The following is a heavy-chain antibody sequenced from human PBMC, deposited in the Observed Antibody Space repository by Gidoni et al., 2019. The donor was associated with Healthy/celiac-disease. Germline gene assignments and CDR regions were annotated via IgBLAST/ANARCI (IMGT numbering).Heavy chain of an antibody. V-gene: IGHV3-23*01. CDR3: AKVRAPPLLLENDKDAFDI. J-gene: IGHJ3*02. CDR2: ISGSGGST. CDR1: GFTVRSYA. Sequence: EVQLLECGGCLVPPGGSVRLPCAASGFTVRSYARSWVRKAPGKGLECVSSISGSGGSTYDADSVKVRFTISRDNSKNTLYLQMNSLRAEDTAVYYCAKVRAPPLLLENDKDAFDIWGQGTMVTVSS. D-gene: IGHD3-22*01.